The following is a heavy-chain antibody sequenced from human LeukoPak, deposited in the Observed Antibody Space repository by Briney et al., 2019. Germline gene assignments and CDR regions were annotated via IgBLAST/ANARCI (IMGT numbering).Heavy chain of an antibody. CDR2: IHPGDSGP. Sequence: GESLKISCKVSGYSFTSYCIGWVRQMPGKGLEWMGIIHPGDSGPTYSPSFQGQVTISVDESISTAYLQWSSLQASDTAMYYCGMSGDRVPLQDDVFDVWGQGAMVTVST. V-gene: IGHV5-51*01. J-gene: IGHJ3*01. D-gene: IGHD1-26*01. CDR3: GMSGDRVPLQDDVFDV. CDR1: GYSFTSYC.